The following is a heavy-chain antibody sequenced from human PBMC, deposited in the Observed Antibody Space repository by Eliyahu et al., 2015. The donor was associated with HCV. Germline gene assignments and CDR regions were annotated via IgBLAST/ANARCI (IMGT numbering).Heavy chain of an antibody. CDR1: GGSITSSSHF. CDR3: ARQVVATTIFDY. J-gene: IGHJ4*02. CDR2: VYYSGSP. Sequence: QLQLQESGPGLVKPSETLSLTCTVSGGSITSSSHFWGWIRQPPGKGLEWIANVYYSGSPSYNPSLKSRVTISADTSKNQFPLKLSSVTAADTAVYYCARQVVATTIFDYWGQGTMVTVSS. V-gene: IGHV4-39*01. D-gene: IGHD2-15*01.